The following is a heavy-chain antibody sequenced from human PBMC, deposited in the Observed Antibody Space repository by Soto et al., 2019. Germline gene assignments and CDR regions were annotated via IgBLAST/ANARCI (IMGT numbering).Heavy chain of an antibody. CDR2: IYYSGST. Sequence: SETLSLTCTVSGGSISSYYWSWIRQPPGKGLEWIGYIYYSGSTNYNPSLKSRVTISVDTSKNQFSLKLSSVTAADTAVYYCARGVDTAIVDYWGEVTLVTVAS. CDR3: ARGVDTAIVDY. D-gene: IGHD5-18*01. CDR1: GGSISSYY. V-gene: IGHV4-59*01. J-gene: IGHJ4*02.